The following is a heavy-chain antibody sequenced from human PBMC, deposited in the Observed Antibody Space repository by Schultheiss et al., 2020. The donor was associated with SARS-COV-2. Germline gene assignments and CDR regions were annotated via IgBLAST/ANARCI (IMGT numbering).Heavy chain of an antibody. CDR2: IKQDGSVK. V-gene: IGHV3-7*03. Sequence: GGSLRLSCAASGFTFRNYWMSWVRQAPGKGLEWVANIKQDGSVKHYVASVRGRFIASRVNAKNSLDLQMNSLRVDDTAVYYCVKEGEEMGTSWGQGTLVTVSS. J-gene: IGHJ4*02. D-gene: IGHD5-24*01. CDR1: GFTFRNYW. CDR3: VKEGEEMGTS.